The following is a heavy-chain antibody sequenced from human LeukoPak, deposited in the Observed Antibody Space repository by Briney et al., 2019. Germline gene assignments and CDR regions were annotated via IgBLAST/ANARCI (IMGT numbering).Heavy chain of an antibody. CDR2: IYYSGST. D-gene: IGHD3-9*01. J-gene: IGHJ1*01. CDR1: GGSISSSSYY. Sequence: PSETLSLTRTVSGGSISSSSYYWGWIRQPPGKGLEWIGNIYYSGSTYYNPSLKSRLTISVDTSQRQFSLRLSSVTAADTALYYCTRGSYDVLTGYSTLGEYWGQGTLVTVSS. V-gene: IGHV4-39*01. CDR3: TRGSYDVLTGYSTLGEY.